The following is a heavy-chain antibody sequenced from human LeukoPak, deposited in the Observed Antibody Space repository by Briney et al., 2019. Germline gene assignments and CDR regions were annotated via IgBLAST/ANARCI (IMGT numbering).Heavy chain of an antibody. CDR1: GSIVTSYF. J-gene: IGHJ4*02. Sequence: GGSLRLSCAASGSIVTSYFMTWVRRPPGKGLEWVSVINPGGTTYYVDSVKGRFTISRDTSTNTLYLQMNSLRAEDTAVYYCARGPAGDPFDHWGQGTLVTVSS. V-gene: IGHV3-53*01. CDR3: ARGPAGDPFDH. CDR2: INPGGTT. D-gene: IGHD3-16*01.